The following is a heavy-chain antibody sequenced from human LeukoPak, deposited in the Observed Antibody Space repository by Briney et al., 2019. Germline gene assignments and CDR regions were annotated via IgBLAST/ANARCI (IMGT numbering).Heavy chain of an antibody. D-gene: IGHD2-2*01. CDR1: GYTFTNYW. J-gene: IGHJ4*02. CDR3: ARSDSYVVVPAAIDY. CDR2: IYPGDSDT. Sequence: GESLKISCKDSGYTFTNYWIGWVRQMPGKGLEWMGIIYPGDSDTRYSPSFQGQVTISVDKSINIAYLQWSSLKASDTAMYYCARSDSYVVVPAAIDYWGQGTLVTVSS. V-gene: IGHV5-51*01.